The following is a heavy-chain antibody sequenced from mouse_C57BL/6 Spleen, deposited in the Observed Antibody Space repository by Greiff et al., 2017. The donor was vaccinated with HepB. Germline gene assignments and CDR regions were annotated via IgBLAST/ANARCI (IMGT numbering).Heavy chain of an antibody. CDR2: INPNNGGT. V-gene: IGHV1-26*01. Sequence: EVQLQQSGPELVKPGASVKISCKASGYTFTDYYMNWVKQSHGKSLEWFGDINPNNGGTSYNQKFKGKATLTVDKSSSTAYMELRSLASEDSAVYYCARRTDDGYFDYWGQGTTLTVSS. CDR3: ARRTDDGYFDY. J-gene: IGHJ2*01. CDR1: GYTFTDYY. D-gene: IGHD2-3*01.